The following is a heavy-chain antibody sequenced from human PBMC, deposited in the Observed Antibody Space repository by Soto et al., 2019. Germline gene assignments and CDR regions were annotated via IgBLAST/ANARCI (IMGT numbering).Heavy chain of an antibody. V-gene: IGHV3-23*01. CDR2: ISGSGGST. J-gene: IGHJ4*02. Sequence: GGSLRLSCAASGFTFSSYAMSWVRQAPGKGLEWVSAISGSGGSTYYADSVKGRLTISRDNSKNTLYLQMNSLRAEDTAVYYCAKDLIFGVVIIESNAFDYWGQGTLVTVSS. CDR3: AKDLIFGVVIIESNAFDY. D-gene: IGHD3-3*01. CDR1: GFTFSSYA.